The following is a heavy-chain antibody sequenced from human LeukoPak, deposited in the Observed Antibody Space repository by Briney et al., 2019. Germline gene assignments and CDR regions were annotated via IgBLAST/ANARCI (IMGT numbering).Heavy chain of an antibody. CDR2: ISGSGGST. CDR3: AAQQQLHYYYYMDV. J-gene: IGHJ6*03. D-gene: IGHD6-13*01. V-gene: IGHV3-23*01. CDR1: GFTFSSYG. Sequence: PGGSLRLSCAASGFTFSSYGMSWVRQAPGKGLDWVSAISGSGGSTYYADSVKGRFTISRDNSKNTLYLQMNSLRAEDTAVYYCAAQQQLHYYYYMDVWGKGTTVTISS.